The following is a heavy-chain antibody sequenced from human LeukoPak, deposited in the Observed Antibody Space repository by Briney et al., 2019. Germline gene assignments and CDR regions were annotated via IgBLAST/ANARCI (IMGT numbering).Heavy chain of an antibody. CDR3: ARDRYPRSFDY. D-gene: IGHD1-14*01. CDR2: INPSGGST. V-gene: IGHV1-46*01. CDR1: GYTFTSYY. J-gene: IGHJ4*02. Sequence: ASVKVSCKASGYTFTSYYMHWVRQAPGQGLEWMGIINPSGGSTSYAQKFRGRVAMTRDTSTSTVYMELSSLRSEDTAVYYCARDRYPRSFDYWGQGTLVTVSS.